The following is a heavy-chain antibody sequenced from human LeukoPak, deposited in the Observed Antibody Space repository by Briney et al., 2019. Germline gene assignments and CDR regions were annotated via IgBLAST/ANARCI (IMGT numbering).Heavy chain of an antibody. CDR1: GGTFSSYA. V-gene: IGHV1-69*13. D-gene: IGHD6-19*01. CDR3: ARGYRYSSGWDPFSDYYYGMDV. J-gene: IGHJ6*02. Sequence: SVKVSCKASGGTFSSYAISWVRQAPGQGLEWMGGIVPIFGTANYAQKFQGRVTITADESTSTAYMELSSLRSEDTAVYYCARGYRYSSGWDPFSDYYYGMDVWGQGTTVTVSS. CDR2: IVPIFGTA.